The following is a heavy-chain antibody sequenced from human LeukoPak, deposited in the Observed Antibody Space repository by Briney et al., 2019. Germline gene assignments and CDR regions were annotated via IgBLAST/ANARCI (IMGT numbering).Heavy chain of an antibody. V-gene: IGHV3-15*01. CDR3: TTDRQQWLAHGGY. J-gene: IGHJ4*02. Sequence: PGGSLRLSCAASGFTFSNAWMSWVRQAPGKGLEWVGRIKSKTDGGTTHYAAPVKGRFTISRDDSKNTLYLQMNSLKTEDTAVYYCTTDRQQWLAHGGYWGQGTLVTVSS. D-gene: IGHD6-19*01. CDR1: GFTFSNAW. CDR2: IKSKTDGGTT.